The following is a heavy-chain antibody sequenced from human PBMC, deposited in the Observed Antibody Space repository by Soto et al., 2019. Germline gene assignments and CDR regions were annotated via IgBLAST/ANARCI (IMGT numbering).Heavy chain of an antibody. V-gene: IGHV3-30*03. J-gene: IGHJ4*02. Sequence: QVQLVESGGGVVQPGRSLRLSCAASGFPFTTYGMHWVREGPGKGLEWVAVISYDGSNKFYADSVKGRFTISRDNSKNTLYLQMNSLRPEDTALYYCVLGQYYFHYRGQGTLVIVSS. CDR3: VLGQYYFHY. CDR2: ISYDGSNK. D-gene: IGHD3-16*01. CDR1: GFPFTTYG.